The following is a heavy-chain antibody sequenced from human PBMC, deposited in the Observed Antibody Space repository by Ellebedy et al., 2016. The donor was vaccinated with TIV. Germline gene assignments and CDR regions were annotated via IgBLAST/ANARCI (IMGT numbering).Heavy chain of an antibody. D-gene: IGHD2-15*01. CDR3: ARAFLLVVAATDNWFDP. V-gene: IGHV1-3*01. J-gene: IGHJ5*02. Sequence: ASVKVSCKASGYTFTSYAMHRVRQAPGQRLEWMGWINAGNGNTKYSQKFQGRVTITRDTSASTAYMELSSLRSEDTAVYYCARAFLLVVAATDNWFDPWGQGTLVTVSS. CDR1: GYTFTSYA. CDR2: INAGNGNT.